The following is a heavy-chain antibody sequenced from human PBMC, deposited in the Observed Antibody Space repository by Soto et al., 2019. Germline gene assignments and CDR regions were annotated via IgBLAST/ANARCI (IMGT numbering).Heavy chain of an antibody. V-gene: IGHV3-30*18. CDR3: AKDGVRGYSSSYYYYYYMDV. CDR1: GFTFSSYG. D-gene: IGHD6-6*01. Sequence: GGSLRLSCAASGFTFSSYGMHWVRQAPGKGLEWVAVISYDGSNKYYADSVKGRFTISRDNSKNTLYLQMNSLGAEDTAVYYCAKDGVRGYSSSYYYYYYMDVWGKGTTVTVSS. J-gene: IGHJ6*03. CDR2: ISYDGSNK.